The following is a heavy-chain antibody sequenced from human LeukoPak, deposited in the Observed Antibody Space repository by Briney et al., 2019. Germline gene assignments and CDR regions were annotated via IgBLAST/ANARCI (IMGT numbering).Heavy chain of an antibody. CDR2: IKQDGSEK. CDR1: GFTFSSYW. Sequence: GGSLRLSCAASGFTFSSYWMSWVRQAPGKGLEWVANIKQDGSEKYYVDSVKGRFTISRDNAKNSLYLQMNSLRAEDTAMYHCARGRGDGYKVDYWGQGTLVTVSS. CDR3: ARGRGDGYKVDY. V-gene: IGHV3-7*01. D-gene: IGHD5-24*01. J-gene: IGHJ4*02.